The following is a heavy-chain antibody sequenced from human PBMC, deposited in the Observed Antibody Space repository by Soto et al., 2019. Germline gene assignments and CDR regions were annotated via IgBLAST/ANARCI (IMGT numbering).Heavy chain of an antibody. Sequence: ASVKVSCKASGYTFTSYYMHWVRQAPEQGLEWMGIINPSGGSTSYAQKFQGRVTMTRDTSTSTVYMELSSLRSEDTAVYYCARDRGYYDFWSGYYPYGMDVWGQGTPVTV. D-gene: IGHD3-3*01. V-gene: IGHV1-46*01. J-gene: IGHJ6*02. CDR1: GYTFTSYY. CDR3: ARDRGYYDFWSGYYPYGMDV. CDR2: INPSGGST.